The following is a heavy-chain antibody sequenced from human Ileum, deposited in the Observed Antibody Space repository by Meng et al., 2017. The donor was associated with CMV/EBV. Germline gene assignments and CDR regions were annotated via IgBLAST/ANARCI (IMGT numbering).Heavy chain of an antibody. D-gene: IGHD6-25*01. V-gene: IGHV1-2*02. J-gene: IGHJ4*02. CDR2: INPYNGAT. CDR3: TRGPSSGAFDY. CDR1: GYTFSDYY. Sequence: QGTQVQSGAEVKKPGASVKVSCKAAGYTFSDYYMHWVRQAPGQGFEWMGWINPYNGATDSAQKFQGRVTMTRDTSIDTAFMELTWLKFDDTAVYYCTRGPSSGAFDYWGQGTLVTVSS.